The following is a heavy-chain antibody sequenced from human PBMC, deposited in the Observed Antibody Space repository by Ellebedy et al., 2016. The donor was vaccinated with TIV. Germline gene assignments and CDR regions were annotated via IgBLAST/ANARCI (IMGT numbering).Heavy chain of an antibody. V-gene: IGHV3-23*01. J-gene: IGHJ4*02. CDR3: AKEVVYQKIFDF. Sequence: GESLKISCAASGFTFSTYAMRWVRQAPGKGLGWVAALSGSGGTTYYADSVKGRFTISRDNSKDTRYLQMNSLRAEDTAVYYCAKEVVYQKIFDFWGQGTLVTVSS. D-gene: IGHD2-8*02. CDR2: LSGSGGTT. CDR1: GFTFSTYA.